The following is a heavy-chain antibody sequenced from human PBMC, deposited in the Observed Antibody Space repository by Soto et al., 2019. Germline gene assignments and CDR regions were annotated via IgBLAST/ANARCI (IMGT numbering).Heavy chain of an antibody. CDR1: GGSISSSSYY. CDR3: ATTRGICGGSNCYGDYSYGIDV. V-gene: IGHV4-39*01. Sequence: SETLSLTYTVSGGSISSSSYYWGWIRQPPGKGLEWIGSIYYSGSTYYNPSLKSRVPISVDTSKNQFSLKLSPVTAADTAVYYCATTRGICGGSNCYGDYSYGIDVWGQGTTVTVSS. J-gene: IGHJ6*02. CDR2: IYYSGST. D-gene: IGHD2-15*01.